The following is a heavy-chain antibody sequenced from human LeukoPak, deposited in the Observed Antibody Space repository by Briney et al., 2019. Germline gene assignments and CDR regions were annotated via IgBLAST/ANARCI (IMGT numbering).Heavy chain of an antibody. CDR2: IWYDGSNK. Sequence: GGSLRLSCAASGFTFSSYGVHWVRQAPGKGLEWVAVIWYDGSNKYYADSVKGRFTISRDNSKNTLYLQMNSLRAEDTAVYYCAKDRSGSYSGGSDYWGQGTLVTVSS. CDR1: GFTFSSYG. CDR3: AKDRSGSYSGGSDY. J-gene: IGHJ4*02. V-gene: IGHV3-33*06. D-gene: IGHD1-26*01.